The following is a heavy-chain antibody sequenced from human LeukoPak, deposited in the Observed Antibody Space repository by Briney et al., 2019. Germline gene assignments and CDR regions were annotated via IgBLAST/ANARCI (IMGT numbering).Heavy chain of an antibody. Sequence: GGSLRLSCAASGFTVSAYYMTWVRQTPGKGLECVSVIYSGGSTYYADSVKGRFTVSRDNSKNTLCLQMNSLRAEDTAMYYCARGLGYCTSTTCLLPFDYWGQGTLVTVSS. V-gene: IGHV3-53*01. CDR3: ARGLGYCTSTTCLLPFDY. J-gene: IGHJ4*02. D-gene: IGHD2-2*01. CDR2: IYSGGST. CDR1: GFTVSAYY.